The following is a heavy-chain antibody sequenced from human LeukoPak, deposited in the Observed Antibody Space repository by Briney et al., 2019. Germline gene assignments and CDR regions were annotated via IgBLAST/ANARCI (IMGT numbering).Heavy chain of an antibody. D-gene: IGHD3-22*01. J-gene: IGHJ4*02. Sequence: SETLSLTCTVSGDSNNSLDLWSWVRQPPGKGLEWIGEMYLSGTTHSNPSVKSRVTISIDKSKNQFFLNLSSVTAADTAVYYCAGLVGRYSSGLYYYYFDYWGQGTLVTVSS. CDR3: AGLVGRYSSGLYYYYFDY. V-gene: IGHV4-4*02. CDR2: MYLSGTT. CDR1: GDSNNSLDL.